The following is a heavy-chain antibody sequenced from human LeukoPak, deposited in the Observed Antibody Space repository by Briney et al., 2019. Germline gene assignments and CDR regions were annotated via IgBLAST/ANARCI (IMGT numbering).Heavy chain of an antibody. CDR1: GVSISSSNW. CDR2: IYHSGST. D-gene: IGHD6-13*01. J-gene: IGHJ6*02. Sequence: SGTLSLTCAVSGVSISSSNWWRWVRQPPGKGLEWIGEIYHSGSTNYNPSLKSRVTISVDKSKNQFSLKLSSVTAADTAVYYCARDRRQQLVLGYYYYGMDVWGQGTTVTVSS. V-gene: IGHV4-4*02. CDR3: ARDRRQQLVLGYYYYGMDV.